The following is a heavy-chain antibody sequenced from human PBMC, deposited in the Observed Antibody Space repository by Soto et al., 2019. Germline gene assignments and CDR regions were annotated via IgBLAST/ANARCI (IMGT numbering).Heavy chain of an antibody. V-gene: IGHV3-48*01. J-gene: IGHJ6*02. Sequence: EVQLVESGGGLVQPGGSLRLSCAASGFTFSSYSINWVRQAPGKGLEWVSYISTSGSTIYYADSVKGRFTISRDNARNAVYLQVNSLRAEDTAVYYCAREGGMDVWGQGTTVTVSS. CDR2: ISTSGSTI. CDR1: GFTFSSYS. CDR3: AREGGMDV.